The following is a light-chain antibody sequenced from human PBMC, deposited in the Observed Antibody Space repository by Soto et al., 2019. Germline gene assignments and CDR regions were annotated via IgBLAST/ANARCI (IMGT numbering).Light chain of an antibody. CDR3: QQCANWPPLT. CDR1: QNINRY. J-gene: IGKJ4*01. V-gene: IGKV3-11*01. CDR2: DAS. Sequence: EIVLTQFPATLSLSPGERATLSCRASQNINRYLAWFQQKPGQAPRLLIYDASNRATGIPPRFSGSGSGTDFTLPISSLEPEDFAVYYCQQCANWPPLTFGGGTKVEMK.